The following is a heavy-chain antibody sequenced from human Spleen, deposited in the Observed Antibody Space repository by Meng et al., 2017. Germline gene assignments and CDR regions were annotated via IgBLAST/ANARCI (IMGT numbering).Heavy chain of an antibody. Sequence: QVQLVPAGAALKKPGASVKVSCKPSGYTFTAYYIPWVRQAPGQGLEWMGHINPDTGDTLYAQKFQGRVSMTGDTSISTAYVELSGLRSDDTAVYYCAVGKGGEGCFDLWGRGTLVTVSS. CDR1: GYTFTAYY. CDR2: INPDTGDT. CDR3: AVGKGGEGCFDL. J-gene: IGHJ2*01. V-gene: IGHV1-2*06. D-gene: IGHD3-16*01.